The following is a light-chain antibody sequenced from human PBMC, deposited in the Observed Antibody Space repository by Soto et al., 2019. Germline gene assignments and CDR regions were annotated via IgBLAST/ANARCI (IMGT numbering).Light chain of an antibody. J-gene: IGKJ4*01. CDR2: AAS. CDR3: QQYDNLLLT. V-gene: IGKV1-33*01. CDR1: QDISNY. Sequence: DIQMTQSPSSLSASVGDRVTITCQASQDISNYLNWYQQKPGKAPKLLIYAASDLETGVPSRFSGSGSGTDFTFTISSLQSEDFATYYCQQYDNLLLTFGGGTKVEIK.